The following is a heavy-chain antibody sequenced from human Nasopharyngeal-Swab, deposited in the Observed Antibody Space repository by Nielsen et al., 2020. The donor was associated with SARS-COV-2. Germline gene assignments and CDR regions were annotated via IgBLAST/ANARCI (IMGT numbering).Heavy chain of an antibody. CDR1: GFTFSSYA. CDR2: ISYDGSNK. Sequence: GASLQISCAASGFTFSSYAMHWVRQAPGKGLEWVAVISYDGSNKYYADSVKGRFTISRDNSKNTLYLQMNSLRAEDTAVYYCARDWAHYYGSGALLLWWFDPWGQGTLVTVSS. V-gene: IGHV3-30-3*01. CDR3: ARDWAHYYGSGALLLWWFDP. J-gene: IGHJ5*02. D-gene: IGHD3-10*01.